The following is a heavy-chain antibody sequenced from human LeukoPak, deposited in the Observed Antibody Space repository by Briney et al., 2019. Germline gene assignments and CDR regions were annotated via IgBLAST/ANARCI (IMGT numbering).Heavy chain of an antibody. CDR1: GYSFTSYW. D-gene: IGHD2-2*03. V-gene: IGHV5-51*01. J-gene: IGHJ3*02. CDR3: ARHHGSSPKAFDI. Sequence: GESLKISCKGSGYSFTSYWIGWVRQMPGKGLELMGIIYPGDSDTRYSPSFQGQVTISADKSITTAYLQWSSLKASDTAMYYCARHHGSSPKAFDIWGQGTMVTVSS. CDR2: IYPGDSDT.